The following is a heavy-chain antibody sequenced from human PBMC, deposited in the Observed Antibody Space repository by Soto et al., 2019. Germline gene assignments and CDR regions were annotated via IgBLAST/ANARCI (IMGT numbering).Heavy chain of an antibody. D-gene: IGHD3-22*01. CDR2: IIGSGGST. CDR1: GLTFNYYA. J-gene: IGHJ4*02. CDR3: AKDSAYYNSRGFDY. Sequence: GGSLRLSCVASGLTFNYYAMSWVRQAPGKGLEWVSAIIGSGGSTYYADSVKGRFTISRDNSKNTLYLQMNSLRAEDTAVYYCAKDSAYYNSRGFDYWGQGTLVTVSS. V-gene: IGHV3-23*01.